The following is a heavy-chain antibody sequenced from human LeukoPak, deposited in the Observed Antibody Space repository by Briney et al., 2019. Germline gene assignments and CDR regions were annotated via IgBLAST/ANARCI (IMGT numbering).Heavy chain of an antibody. D-gene: IGHD6-19*01. V-gene: IGHV3-23*01. CDR2: IRDSGAYG. J-gene: IGHJ4*02. CDR3: AKRARYNSARATDFAS. CDR1: GFTFSNYA. Sequence: PGGSLRLSCAASGFTFSNYAMGWVRQAPGKGLEWVSTIRDSGAYGFYADSVKGRFTISRDNSNNLVYLQMNNLRAEDTAEYYCAKRARYNSARATDFASWGQGTQVTVSS.